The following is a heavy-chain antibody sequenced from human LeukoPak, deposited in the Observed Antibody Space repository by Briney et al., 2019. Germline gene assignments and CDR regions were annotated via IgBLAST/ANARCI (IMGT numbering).Heavy chain of an antibody. CDR3: AKDLTGHTTPLLDY. D-gene: IGHD3-9*01. CDR1: EFTFSSYA. Sequence: GGSRRLSCAASEFTFSSYAMSWVRQAPGKGLEWVSCISASGGTTYYADSVKGRFTISRDNSRNTLYLQMNSLRAEDTAVYYCAKDLTGHTTPLLDYWGQGTLVIVSS. CDR2: ISASGGTT. J-gene: IGHJ4*02. V-gene: IGHV3-23*01.